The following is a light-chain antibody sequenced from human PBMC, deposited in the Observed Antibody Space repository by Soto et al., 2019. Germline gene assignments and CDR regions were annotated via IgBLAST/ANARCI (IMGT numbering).Light chain of an antibody. CDR2: DVS. CDR1: SSDVGGYDY. CDR3: SSHTTNSPYV. V-gene: IGLV2-14*01. J-gene: IGLJ1*01. Sequence: QSVLTQPASVSGSPGQSITISCTGTSSDVGGYDYVSWYQQHPGKAPKLMIYDVSNRPSGVSNRFSGSKSGNTASLTISGLQAEDAAVYFCSSHTTNSPYVFGTGSKVTVL.